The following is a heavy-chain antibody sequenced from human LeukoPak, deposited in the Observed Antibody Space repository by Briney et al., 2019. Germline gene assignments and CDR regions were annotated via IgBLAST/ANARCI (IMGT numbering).Heavy chain of an antibody. V-gene: IGHV1-18*01. D-gene: IGHD3-22*01. CDR3: ARSPRVVVVITTGVGNWFDS. CDR1: GYTFTSYG. J-gene: IGHJ5*01. CDR2: ISAYNGNT. Sequence: GASVKVSCKASGYTFTSYGISWVRQAPGQGLEWMGWISAYNGNTNYAQKLQGRVTMTTDTSTSTAYMELRSLRSDDTAVYYCARSPRVVVVITTGVGNWFDSWGPGTLVTVSS.